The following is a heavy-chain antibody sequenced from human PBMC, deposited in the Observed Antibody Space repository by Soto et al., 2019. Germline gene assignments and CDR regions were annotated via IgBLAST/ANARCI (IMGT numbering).Heavy chain of an antibody. CDR1: RVAIISYW. D-gene: IGHD1-26*01. Sequence: SHRYTVARVAIISYWRKLVQQPPGKGLEWIGYIYYSGSTNYNPSLKSRVTISVDTSKNQFSLKLSSVTAADTAVYYCAREVVGATDFDYWGQGTLVTGSA. CDR3: AREVVGATDFDY. J-gene: IGHJ4*02. CDR2: IYYSGST. V-gene: IGHV4-59*01.